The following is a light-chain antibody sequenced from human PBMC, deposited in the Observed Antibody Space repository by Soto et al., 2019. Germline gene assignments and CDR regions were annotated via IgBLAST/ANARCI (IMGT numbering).Light chain of an antibody. CDR1: QSVGSN. CDR2: DAS. V-gene: IGKV3-11*01. Sequence: ETVSNQSPRTLSLSPGERATLSCRASQSVGSNIAWYQQKPGQSPRLLVYDASTRATAIPARFSGSGSGTEFTLTIGSLEPEDSAVYYCQQRKNWPPITFAQGTRLEIK. CDR3: QQRKNWPPIT. J-gene: IGKJ5*01.